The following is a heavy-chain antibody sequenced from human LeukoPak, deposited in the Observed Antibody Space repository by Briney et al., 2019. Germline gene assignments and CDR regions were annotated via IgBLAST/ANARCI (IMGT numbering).Heavy chain of an antibody. CDR3: ARVSSYGDSIMDV. J-gene: IGHJ6*03. CDR1: GGSISRYY. D-gene: IGHD4-17*01. V-gene: IGHV4-4*07. CDR2: IYTSGST. Sequence: PSETLSLTCTVSGGSISRYYWSWIRQPAGKGLVWIGRIYTSGSTNYNPSLKSRVTISVDTSKNQFSLKLSSVTAADTAVYYRARVSSYGDSIMDVWGKGTTVTISS.